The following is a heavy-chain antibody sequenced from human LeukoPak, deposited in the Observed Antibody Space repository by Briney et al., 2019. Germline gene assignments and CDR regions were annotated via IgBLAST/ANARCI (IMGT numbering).Heavy chain of an antibody. J-gene: IGHJ6*03. Sequence: GASVKVSCKASGYTFTSYDINWVRQATGQGLEWMGWMNPNSGNTGYAQKFQGRVTMTRNTSISTAYMELSSLRSEDTAVYYCARILGRYYYYYMDVWGKGTTVTVPS. CDR2: MNPNSGNT. D-gene: IGHD2-15*01. V-gene: IGHV1-8*01. CDR3: ARILGRYYYYYMDV. CDR1: GYTFTSYD.